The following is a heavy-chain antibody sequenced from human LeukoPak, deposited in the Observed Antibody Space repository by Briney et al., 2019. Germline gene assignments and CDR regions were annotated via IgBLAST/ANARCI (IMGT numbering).Heavy chain of an antibody. CDR2: MNPNSGIT. Sequence: ASVKVSCKASGYTFTSYDINWVRQATGQGLEWMGWMNPNSGITGYAQKFQGRVTMTRNTSISTAYMELSSLRSEDTAVYYCAREGDILTGYSLYYYYYYYMDVWGKGTTVTVSS. CDR1: GYTFTSYD. D-gene: IGHD3-9*01. J-gene: IGHJ6*03. CDR3: AREGDILTGYSLYYYYYYYMDV. V-gene: IGHV1-8*01.